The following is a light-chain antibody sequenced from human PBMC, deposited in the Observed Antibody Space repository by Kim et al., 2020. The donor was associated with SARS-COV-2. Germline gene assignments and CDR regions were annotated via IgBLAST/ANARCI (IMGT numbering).Light chain of an antibody. J-gene: IGLJ1*01. CDR3: SSYTTPSSFI. CDR1: SSDIGGYNY. V-gene: IGLV2-14*01. CDR2: DVT. Sequence: QSALTQPASVSGSPGQSITISCTGTSSDIGGYNYVSWYQQHPDKAPQLVIYDVTKRPSGVSNRFSGSKSGNTASLTISGLQAEDEADYYCSSYTTPSSFIFGRGTKVTV.